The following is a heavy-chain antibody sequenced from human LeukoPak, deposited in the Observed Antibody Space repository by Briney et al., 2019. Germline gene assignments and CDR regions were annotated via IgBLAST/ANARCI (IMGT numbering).Heavy chain of an antibody. J-gene: IGHJ4*02. CDR2: INPNSGGT. V-gene: IGHV1-2*02. Sequence: GASVKVSCKASGYTFTGYYMHWVRQAPGQGLEWMGWINPNSGGTNYAQKFQGRVTMTRDTSISTAYMELSRLRSDDTAVYYCARVKQWLARGDFDYWGQGTLVTVSS. CDR3: ARVKQWLARGDFDY. CDR1: GYTFTGYY. D-gene: IGHD6-19*01.